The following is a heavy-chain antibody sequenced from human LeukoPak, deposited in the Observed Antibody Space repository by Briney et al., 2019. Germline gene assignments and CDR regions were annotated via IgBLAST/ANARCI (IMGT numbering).Heavy chain of an antibody. CDR1: GFTFSSYS. Sequence: GGSLRLSCAASGFTFSSYSMNWVRQAPGKGLEWVSYISRSSSTIYYADSVKGRFTISRDNAKNSLYLKMNSLRDEDTAVYYCASFSGSYLWGQGTLVTVSS. J-gene: IGHJ4*02. CDR2: ISRSSSTI. D-gene: IGHD1-26*01. CDR3: ASFSGSYL. V-gene: IGHV3-48*02.